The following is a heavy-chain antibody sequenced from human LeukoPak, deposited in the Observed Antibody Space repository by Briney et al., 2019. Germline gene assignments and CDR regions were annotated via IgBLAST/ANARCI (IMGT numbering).Heavy chain of an antibody. J-gene: IGHJ6*02. CDR1: GFTFSSYS. CDR3: AAPGDYGDSDYYGMDV. D-gene: IGHD4-17*01. Sequence: GGSLRLSCAASGFTFSSYSMNWVRQAPGKGLEWVSSISSSSSYIYYADSVKGRFTISRDNAKNSLYLQMNSLRAEDTAVYYCAAPGDYGDSDYYGMDVWGQGTTVTVSS. CDR2: ISSSSSYI. V-gene: IGHV3-21*01.